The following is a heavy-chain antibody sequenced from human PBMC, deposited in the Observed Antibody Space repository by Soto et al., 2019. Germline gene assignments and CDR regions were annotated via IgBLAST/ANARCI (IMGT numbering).Heavy chain of an antibody. J-gene: IGHJ6*02. D-gene: IGHD1-1*01. CDR1: GYTFTSCD. Sequence: QVQLVQYGAEVKKPGASVKVSCKASGYTFTSCDISWVRQATGQGLEWMGWMNPNSGNTGYAQKFQGRVTMTRNTSISTAYMEPSSLRSEDTAVYYCARERTGTTSMDVWGQGTTVTVSS. CDR3: ARERTGTTSMDV. V-gene: IGHV1-8*01. CDR2: MNPNSGNT.